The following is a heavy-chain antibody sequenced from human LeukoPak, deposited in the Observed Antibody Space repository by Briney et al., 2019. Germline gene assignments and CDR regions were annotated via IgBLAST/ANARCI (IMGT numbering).Heavy chain of an antibody. CDR1: AYTFTAYH. D-gene: IGHD3-22*01. CDR2: INPNSGGT. J-gene: IGHJ4*02. CDR3: ARDNGITMIVGVYFDY. V-gene: IGHV1-2*02. Sequence: GASVKVSCKTSAYTFTAYHMHWVRQAPGQGLEWMGWINPNSGGTNYAQKFQGRVTMTRDTSISTAYMELSRLRSDDTAVYYCARDNGITMIVGVYFDYWGQGTLVTVSS.